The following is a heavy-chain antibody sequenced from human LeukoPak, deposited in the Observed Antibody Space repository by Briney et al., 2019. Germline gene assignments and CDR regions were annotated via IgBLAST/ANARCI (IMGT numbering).Heavy chain of an antibody. CDR3: ARGDAYALNY. CDR1: GFTFSSYW. Sequence: GGSLRLSCAASGFTFSSYWMHRVRHAPGKGLVWVSRVNSDGGTTAYADSVKGRFTISRDNAKNTLYLQMSSLRAEDTAVYYCARGDAYALNYWGQGTLVTVSS. J-gene: IGHJ4*02. V-gene: IGHV3-74*01. D-gene: IGHD2-2*01. CDR2: VNSDGGTT.